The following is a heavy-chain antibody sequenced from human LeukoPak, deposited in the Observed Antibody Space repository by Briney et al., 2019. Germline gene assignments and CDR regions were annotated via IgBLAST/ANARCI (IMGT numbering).Heavy chain of an antibody. CDR2: IRSKAFGGAT. CDR3: SRSNETVTMPEGGRKRIVMVPTALEY. J-gene: IGHJ4*02. CDR1: GFTFGDYA. V-gene: IGHV3-49*04. Sequence: PGGSLRLSCTASGFTFGDYAMNWVRQAPGKGLEWVGFIRSKAFGGATEYDASVKGRFTISRDDSKAIVYLQMKSLKVEDTAVYYCSRSNETVTMPEGGRKRIVMVPTALEYWGQGILVTVSS. D-gene: IGHD2-2*01.